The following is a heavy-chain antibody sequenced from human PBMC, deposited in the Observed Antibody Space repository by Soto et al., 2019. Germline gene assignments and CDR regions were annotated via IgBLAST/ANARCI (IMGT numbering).Heavy chain of an antibody. V-gene: IGHV4-59*08. CDR3: GRISPHGDYAY. J-gene: IGHJ4*02. D-gene: IGHD4-17*01. CDR1: GGSISGYY. Sequence: SETLSLTCTISGGSISGYYWTWIRQSPGKGLEYIGYIYSGNTNYNPSLNSRVTISVDTSKNHFSLKLSSVTAADTAVYYCGRISPHGDYAYWGQGTLVTVSS. CDR2: IYSGNT.